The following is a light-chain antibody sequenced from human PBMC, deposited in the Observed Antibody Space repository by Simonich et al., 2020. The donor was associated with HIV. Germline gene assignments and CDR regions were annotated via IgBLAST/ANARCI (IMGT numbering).Light chain of an antibody. CDR2: KVS. V-gene: IGKV2-30*02. Sequence: DVVMTQSPLSLPVTLGQPASISCRSSQGLVHSAGNTYFNWCQQRPGQSPRRLIYKVSNRDSGVPDRFSGSGSGTDFTLKISRVEAEDVGVDYCMQGTHWPRTFGQGTKVEIK. CDR1: QGLVHSAGNTY. J-gene: IGKJ1*01. CDR3: MQGTHWPRT.